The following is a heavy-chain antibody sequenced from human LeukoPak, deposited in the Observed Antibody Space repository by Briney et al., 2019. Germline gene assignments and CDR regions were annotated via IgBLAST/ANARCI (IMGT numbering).Heavy chain of an antibody. Sequence: SVKVSRKASGGTFSSYAISWVRQAPGQGLEWMGRIIPILGIANYAQKFQGRVTITADKSTSTAYMELSSLRSEDTAVYYCARDLYSGSTGWGQGTLVTVSS. CDR1: GGTFSSYA. CDR2: IIPILGIA. J-gene: IGHJ4*02. CDR3: ARDLYSGSTG. V-gene: IGHV1-69*04. D-gene: IGHD1-26*01.